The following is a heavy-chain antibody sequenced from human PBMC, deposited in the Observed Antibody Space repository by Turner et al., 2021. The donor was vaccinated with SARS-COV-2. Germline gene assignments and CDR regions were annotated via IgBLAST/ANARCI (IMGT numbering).Heavy chain of an antibody. CDR3: ARHKWRRGAF. CDR2: IYSGGST. V-gene: IGHV3-66*04. Sequence: EVQLVESGGGLFKPGGSLRLSCAASGFTVSSNYLSWVRRALGKGLEWVSLIYSGGSTDYADSVKGRFTISRDNSKNTLSLQMNSLRAEDTAVYYCARHKWRRGAFWGQGTLVTVSS. J-gene: IGHJ4*02. D-gene: IGHD5-12*01. CDR1: GFTVSSNY.